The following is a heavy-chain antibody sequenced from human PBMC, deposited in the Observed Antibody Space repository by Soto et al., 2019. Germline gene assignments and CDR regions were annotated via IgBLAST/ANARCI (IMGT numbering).Heavy chain of an antibody. V-gene: IGHV1-8*01. D-gene: IGHD3-16*01. CDR2: MNPNSGNT. J-gene: IGHJ6*02. CDR1: GYTFTSYD. CDR3: ATLWGSFIGALDGMDV. Sequence: QVQLVQSGAEVKKPGASVKVSCKASGYTFTSYDINWVRQATGQGLEWMGWMNPNSGNTGYAQKFQGRVTMTRNTSISTAYMELSSLRSEDTAVYYCATLWGSFIGALDGMDVWGQGTTVTVSS.